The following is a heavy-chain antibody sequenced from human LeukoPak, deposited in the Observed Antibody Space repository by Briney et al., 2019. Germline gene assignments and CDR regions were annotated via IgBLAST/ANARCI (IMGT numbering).Heavy chain of an antibody. CDR1: GGSISSSIYY. CDR2: IYYSGST. CDR3: ARAPGYFDL. Sequence: KSSETLSLTCTVSGGSISSSIYYWGWIRQPPGKGLEWIGSIYYSGSTYYNPSLKSRVTISVDTSKNQFSLKLSSVTAADTAVYYCARAPGYFDLWGRGTLVTVSS. V-gene: IGHV4-39*01. J-gene: IGHJ2*01.